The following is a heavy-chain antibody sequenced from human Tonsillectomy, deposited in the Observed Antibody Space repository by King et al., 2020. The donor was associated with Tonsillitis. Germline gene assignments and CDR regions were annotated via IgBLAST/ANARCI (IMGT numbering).Heavy chain of an antibody. J-gene: IGHJ6*02. CDR2: IDPSDSYT. CDR3: ARRYRGLQDKYYYYYGLDV. D-gene: IGHD5-24*01. CDR1: GYSFTSYW. Sequence: QLVQSGAEVKKPGESLTISCKTSGYSFTSYWISWVRQMPGKGLEWMGRIDPSDSYTNYSPSFQGRVTISADKSISTAYLQWSSLKASDTAIYFCARRYRGLQDKYYYYYGLDVWGQGTTVTVSS. V-gene: IGHV5-10-1*03.